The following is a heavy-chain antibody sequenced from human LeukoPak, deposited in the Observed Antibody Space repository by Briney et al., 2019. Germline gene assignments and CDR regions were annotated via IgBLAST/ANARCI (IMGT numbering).Heavy chain of an antibody. Sequence: PGGSLRLSCVASGFTFGKYWMSWVRQAPGKGLEWVANIKLDGSEKNYVDSVKGRFTISRDNTKNSLYLQMNSLRVEDTAVFYCARDQYDTWSRRGNSDSWGQGTLVIVSS. J-gene: IGHJ4*02. CDR2: IKLDGSEK. V-gene: IGHV3-7*03. CDR3: ARDQYDTWSRRGNSDS. CDR1: GFTFGKYW. D-gene: IGHD3-3*01.